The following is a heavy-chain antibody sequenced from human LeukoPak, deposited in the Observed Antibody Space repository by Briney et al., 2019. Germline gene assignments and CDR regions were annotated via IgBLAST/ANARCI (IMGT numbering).Heavy chain of an antibody. V-gene: IGHV3-30*02. D-gene: IGHD2-2*01. CDR2: IRYDGSNK. J-gene: IGHJ6*03. Sequence: GGSLRLSCAASGFTFSRYGTHWVRQAPGKGLEWVAFIRYDGSNKYYADSVKGRFTISRDNSKNTLYLQMNSLRAEDTAVYYCAKDKGAGRDIVVVPDYYYMDVWGKGTTVTVSS. CDR3: AKDKGAGRDIVVVPDYYYMDV. CDR1: GFTFSRYG.